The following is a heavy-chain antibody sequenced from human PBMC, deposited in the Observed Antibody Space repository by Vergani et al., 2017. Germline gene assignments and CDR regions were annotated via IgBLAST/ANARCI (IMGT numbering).Heavy chain of an antibody. CDR2: IIPIFGTA. J-gene: IGHJ3*02. CDR1: GGTFSSYA. CDR3: AXEIPDDYGGLTSKPNAFDI. Sequence: QVQLVQSGAEVKKPGSSVKVSCKASGGTFSSYAISWVRQAPGQGLEWMGGIIPIFGTANYAQKFQGRVTITADESTSTAYMELSSLRSEDTAVYYCAXEIPDDYGGLTSKPNAFDIWGQGTMVTVSS. V-gene: IGHV1-69*01. D-gene: IGHD4-23*01.